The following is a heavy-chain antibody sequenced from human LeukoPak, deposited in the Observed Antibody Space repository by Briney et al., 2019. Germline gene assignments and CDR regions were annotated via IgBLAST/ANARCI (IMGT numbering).Heavy chain of an antibody. J-gene: IGHJ3*02. CDR2: IYYSGST. Sequence: SETLSLTCTVSGGSISSYYWSWIRQPPGKGLEWIGYIYYSGSTNYNPSLKSRVTISVDTSKNQFSLKLSSVTAADTAVYYCARGHIVVVTAPLAFDIWGQGTMVTVSS. D-gene: IGHD2-21*02. CDR3: ARGHIVVVTAPLAFDI. V-gene: IGHV4-59*01. CDR1: GGSISSYY.